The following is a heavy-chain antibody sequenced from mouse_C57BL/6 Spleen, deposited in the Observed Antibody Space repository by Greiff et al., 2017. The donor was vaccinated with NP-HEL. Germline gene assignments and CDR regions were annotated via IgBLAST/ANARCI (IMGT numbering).Heavy chain of an antibody. CDR1: GYAFSSSW. V-gene: IGHV1-82*01. J-gene: IGHJ2*01. D-gene: IGHD2-5*01. Sequence: QVQLQQSGPELVKPGASVKISCKASGYAFSSSWMNWVKQRPGKGLEWIGRIYPGDGDTNYNGKFKGKATLTADKSSSTAYMQLSSLTSEDSAVYFCARWPDDSKWVYWGQGTTLTVSS. CDR3: ARWPDDSKWVY. CDR2: IYPGDGDT.